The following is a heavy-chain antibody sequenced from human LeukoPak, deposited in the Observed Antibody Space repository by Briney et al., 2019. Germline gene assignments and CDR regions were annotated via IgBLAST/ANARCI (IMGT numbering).Heavy chain of an antibody. V-gene: IGHV4-30-2*01. CDR1: GGSISSGGYY. Sequence: SQTLSLTCTVSGGSISSGGYYWSWIRQPPGKGLEWIGYIYHSGSTYYNPSLKSRVTISVDRSKNQLSLKLSSVTAADTAVYYCASRIAAGNSDYWGQGTLVTVSS. CDR3: ASRIAAGNSDY. D-gene: IGHD6-13*01. CDR2: IYHSGST. J-gene: IGHJ4*02.